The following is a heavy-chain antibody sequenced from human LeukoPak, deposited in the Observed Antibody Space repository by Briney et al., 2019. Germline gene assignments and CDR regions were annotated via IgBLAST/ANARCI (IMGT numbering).Heavy chain of an antibody. CDR1: GFTVSSNH. Sequence: GGSLRLSCAVSGFTVSSNHMSWVRQAPGKGLEWVSVFYSGGDTHYADSVKGRFTISRDNPKNTLYVQMNSLRAEDTAVYYCARGRGADYGGNSGYFDYWGQGTLVTVSS. V-gene: IGHV3-53*01. CDR3: ARGRGADYGGNSGYFDY. J-gene: IGHJ4*02. D-gene: IGHD4-23*01. CDR2: FYSGGDT.